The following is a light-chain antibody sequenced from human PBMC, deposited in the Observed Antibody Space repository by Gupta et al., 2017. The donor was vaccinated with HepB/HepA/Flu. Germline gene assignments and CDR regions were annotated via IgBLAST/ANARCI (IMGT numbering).Light chain of an antibody. J-gene: IGLJ2*01. CDR3: QVWDSSSDHVV. CDR1: NSGSKS. CDR2: DDS. V-gene: IGLV3-21*03. Sequence: SYVLTQPPSGAVAPGKTARLTCGGNNSGSKSVHWYQQKPGQAPVLVVYDDSDRPSGIPERFSGSNSGNTATLTSSRVEAGDEADYYCQVWDSSSDHVVFGGGTKLTVL.